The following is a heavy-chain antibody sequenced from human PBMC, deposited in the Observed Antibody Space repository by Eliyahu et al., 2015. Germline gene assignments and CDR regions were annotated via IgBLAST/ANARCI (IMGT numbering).Heavy chain of an antibody. CDR2: IKPRGNT. CDR3: ARGSGKFVY. D-gene: IGHD1-26*01. V-gene: IGHV4-34*01. J-gene: IGHJ4*02. CDR1: GESFSAFH. Sequence: QVHLQQWGAGLLKPSETLSVTCAVYGESFSAFHWSWIRQPPGKGLEWIGEIKPRGNTNYNPSLKSRVTISVDTSKNQFSLKLTSVIVADTAVYYCARGSGKFVYWSQGTLVTVSS.